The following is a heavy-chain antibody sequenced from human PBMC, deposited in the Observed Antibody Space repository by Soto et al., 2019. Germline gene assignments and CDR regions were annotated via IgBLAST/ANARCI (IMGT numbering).Heavy chain of an antibody. V-gene: IGHV5-10-1*01. CDR1: GYSFTSYW. CDR3: ARHYLHPPVTRAPYYYGMDV. Sequence: PGESLKISCKGSGYSFTSYWISWVRQMPGKGLEWMGRIDPSDSYTNYSPSFQGHVTISADKSISTAYLQWSSLKASDTAMYYCARHYLHPPVTRAPYYYGMDVWGQGPTVTVSS. J-gene: IGHJ6*02. CDR2: IDPSDSYT. D-gene: IGHD2-15*01.